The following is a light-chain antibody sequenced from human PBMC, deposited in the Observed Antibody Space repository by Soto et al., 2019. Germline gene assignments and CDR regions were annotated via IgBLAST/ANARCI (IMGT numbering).Light chain of an antibody. CDR2: EVT. CDR3: SPCTGINTLGI. V-gene: IGLV2-14*01. CDR1: SNDIGDYNY. Sequence: QSALTQPASVSGSPGQSITISCTGTSNDIGDYNYVSWYQHHPGKAPKLIIYEVTNRPSGVSHRFSGSKSGNTASLTISGLQPDDEAYYYCSPCTGINTLGIFGGGTKATVL. J-gene: IGLJ2*01.